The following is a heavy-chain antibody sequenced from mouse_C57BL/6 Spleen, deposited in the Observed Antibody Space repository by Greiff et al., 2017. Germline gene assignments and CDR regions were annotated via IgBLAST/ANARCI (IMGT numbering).Heavy chain of an antibody. J-gene: IGHJ4*01. CDR1: GYTFTSYW. CDR2: INPSSGYT. D-gene: IGHD1-1*01. CDR3: ARRTVESPYAMDY. V-gene: IGHV1-7*01. Sequence: QVQLQQSGAELAKPGASVKLSCKASGYTFTSYWMHWVKQRPGQGLEWIGYINPSSGYTKYNQKFKDKATLTADKSSSTAYMQLSILTYEDAAVYYCARRTVESPYAMDYWGQGTSVTVSS.